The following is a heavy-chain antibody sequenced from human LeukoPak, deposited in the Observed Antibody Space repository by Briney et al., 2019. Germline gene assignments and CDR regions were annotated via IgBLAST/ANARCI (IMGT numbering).Heavy chain of an antibody. CDR3: ARSSGSYWIFDY. CDR1: GYTFTGYY. Sequence: ASVKVSCKASGYTFTGYYMHWVRQAPGQGLEWMGWINPNSGGTNYAQKFQGRVTMTRGTSISTAYMELSRLRSDDTAVYYCARSSGSYWIFDYWGQGTLVTVSS. J-gene: IGHJ4*02. D-gene: IGHD1-26*01. V-gene: IGHV1-2*02. CDR2: INPNSGGT.